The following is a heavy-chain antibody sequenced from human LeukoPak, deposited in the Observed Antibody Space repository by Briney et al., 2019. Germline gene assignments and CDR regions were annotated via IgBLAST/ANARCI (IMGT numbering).Heavy chain of an antibody. J-gene: IGHJ2*01. CDR1: GGSISSYY. Sequence: SETLSLTCTVSGGSISSYYWSWIRQPPGKGLEWIGYIYYSGSTNYNPSLKSRVTISVDTSKNQFSLKLSSVTAADTAVYYCARTTYYYDSSGYYWRYFDLWGRGTLVTVSS. V-gene: IGHV4-59*01. CDR3: ARTTYYYDSSGYYWRYFDL. D-gene: IGHD3-22*01. CDR2: IYYSGST.